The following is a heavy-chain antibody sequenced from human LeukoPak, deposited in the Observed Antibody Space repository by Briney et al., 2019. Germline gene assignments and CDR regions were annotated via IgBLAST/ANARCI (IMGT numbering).Heavy chain of an antibody. CDR3: ARWGNDYSQFDS. Sequence: PRGSLRLSCAASGFTFSDYYMSWIRQAPGKGLEWVSVVSGSGDNTNYADSVKGRFTISRDNSKNTLFLQMNSLRTEDTAVYFCARWGNDYSQFDSWGQGTLVTVS. D-gene: IGHD4-11*01. CDR1: GFTFSDYY. V-gene: IGHV3-11*03. J-gene: IGHJ4*02. CDR2: VSGSGDNT.